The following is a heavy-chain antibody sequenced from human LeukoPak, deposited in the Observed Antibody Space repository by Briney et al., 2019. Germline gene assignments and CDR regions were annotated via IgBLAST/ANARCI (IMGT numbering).Heavy chain of an antibody. CDR3: AREPFWSGYYSNLHFDY. CDR1: GFTFSSYW. CDR2: ISSTSKYI. D-gene: IGHD3-3*01. V-gene: IGHV3-21*01. Sequence: GSLRLSCAASGFTFSSYWMHWVRQPPGKGLVWVSSISSTSKYIYYADSVKGRFTISRDNAKNSLYLQMNSLRAEDTAVYYCAREPFWSGYYSNLHFDYWGQGTLVTVSS. J-gene: IGHJ4*02.